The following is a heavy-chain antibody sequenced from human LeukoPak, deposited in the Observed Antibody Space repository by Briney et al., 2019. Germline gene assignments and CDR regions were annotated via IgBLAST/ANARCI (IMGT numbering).Heavy chain of an antibody. CDR3: ARDGDRGYDALDI. Sequence: SQTLSRTCVISGNSVSSNSAACNCIRQSPSKSFEWLGRTFYRSQWFKDYAESVKSRISINPDTSQNQLSLQLTSVTPEDTAVYYCARDGDRGYDALDIWGQGTMVTVSS. J-gene: IGHJ3*02. V-gene: IGHV6-1*01. D-gene: IGHD6-25*01. CDR2: TFYRSQWFK. CDR1: GNSVSSNSAA.